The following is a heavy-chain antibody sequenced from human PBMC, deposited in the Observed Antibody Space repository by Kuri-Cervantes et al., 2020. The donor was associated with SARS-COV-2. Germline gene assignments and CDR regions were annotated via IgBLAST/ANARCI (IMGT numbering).Heavy chain of an antibody. V-gene: IGHV3-21*01. D-gene: IGHD6-19*01. CDR2: ISSSGSHI. J-gene: IGHJ4*02. CDR1: GFTFSSYS. Sequence: GGSLRLSCAASGFTFSSYSMTWVRQAPGKGLEWVSSISSSGSHIYYADLVEDRFTVSRDNAKNSLYLQLGSLRGEDTAVYYCAGEISVAGSRYFDLWGQGALVTVPS. CDR3: AGEISVAGSRYFDL.